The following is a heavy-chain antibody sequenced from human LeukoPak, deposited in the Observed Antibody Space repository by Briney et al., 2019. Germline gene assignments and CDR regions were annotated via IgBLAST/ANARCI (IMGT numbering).Heavy chain of an antibody. CDR2: ISYDGSNK. J-gene: IGHJ3*02. Sequence: GGSLRLSCAASGFTFSSYAMHWVRQAPGKGLEGVAVISYDGSNKYYADSVKRRFTISRDNSKNTLYLQMNSLRAEDTAVYYCARGGGYYDFWSGYYWGAFDIWGQGTMVTVSS. CDR1: GFTFSSYA. CDR3: ARGGGYYDFWSGYYWGAFDI. V-gene: IGHV3-30*04. D-gene: IGHD3-3*01.